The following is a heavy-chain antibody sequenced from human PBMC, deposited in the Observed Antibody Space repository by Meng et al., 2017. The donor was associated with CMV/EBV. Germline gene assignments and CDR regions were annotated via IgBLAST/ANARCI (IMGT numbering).Heavy chain of an antibody. CDR3: AMSITIFGVVTHYYYYYGMDV. Sequence: ASVKVSCKASGYTFTGYYMHWVRQAPGQGLEWMGWINPNSGGTNYAQKFQGRVTMTRDTSISTAYMELSRLRSDDTAVYYCAMSITIFGVVTHYYYYYGMDVWGQGTTVTVSS. V-gene: IGHV1-2*02. J-gene: IGHJ6*02. CDR1: GYTFTGYY. CDR2: INPNSGGT. D-gene: IGHD3-3*01.